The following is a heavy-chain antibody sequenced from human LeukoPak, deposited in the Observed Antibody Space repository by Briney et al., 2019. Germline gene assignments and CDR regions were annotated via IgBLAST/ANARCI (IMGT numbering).Heavy chain of an antibody. D-gene: IGHD6-13*01. CDR1: GYTFTGYY. J-gene: IGHJ6*03. Sequence: GASVKVSCKASGYTFTGYYMHWVRQAPGQGLEWMGWINPNSGGTNYAQKFQGRVTMTRDTSISTAYMELSRLRSDDTAVYYCARVLIAAAWGYYYYMDVWGKGTTVTVSS. CDR3: ARVLIAAAWGYYYYMDV. CDR2: INPNSGGT. V-gene: IGHV1-2*02.